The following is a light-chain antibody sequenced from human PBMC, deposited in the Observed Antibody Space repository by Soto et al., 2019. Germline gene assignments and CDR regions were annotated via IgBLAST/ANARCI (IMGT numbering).Light chain of an antibody. CDR2: EDI. CDR3: CSYAGGASVV. CDR1: SSDIGRYNL. J-gene: IGLJ2*01. V-gene: IGLV2-23*01. Sequence: QSALTQPASVSGSPGQSITISCTGTSSDIGRYNLVSWYQQHPGKAPKLIIYEDIERPSGVSDRFSGSKSGNTASLTISGLQTEDVADYYCCSYAGGASVVFGGGTNLTVL.